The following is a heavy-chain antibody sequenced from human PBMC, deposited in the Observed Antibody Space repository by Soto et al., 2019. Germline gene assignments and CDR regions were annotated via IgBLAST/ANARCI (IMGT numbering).Heavy chain of an antibody. D-gene: IGHD1-26*01. CDR3: ARDAAVGLFDC. CDR1: GYTFTNYG. Sequence: ASGKVSCKASGYTFTNYGISWVRQAPGQGLEWMGWISAYNGNTNYAQKLQGRVTMTTDTSTSTAYMELRSLRSDDTAVYYCARDAAVGLFDCWGQGTLVTVSS. V-gene: IGHV1-18*01. J-gene: IGHJ4*02. CDR2: ISAYNGNT.